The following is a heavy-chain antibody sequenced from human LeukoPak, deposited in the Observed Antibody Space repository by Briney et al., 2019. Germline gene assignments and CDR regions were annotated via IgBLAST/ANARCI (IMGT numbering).Heavy chain of an antibody. Sequence: SETLSLTCTVSGGSISSGSYYWSWIRQPAGKGLEWIGRIYTSGSTNYNPSLKSRVTISLDASRNRVSLGLTSVTAADTAAYYCARVGRFVVRPPTEGTRYDSSATYVGHFQKPQYYYYYYMDVWGSGTTVTVSS. CDR3: ARVGRFVVRPPTEGTRYDSSATYVGHFQKPQYYYYYYMDV. J-gene: IGHJ6*03. V-gene: IGHV4-61*02. D-gene: IGHD3-22*01. CDR2: IYTSGST. CDR1: GGSISSGSYY.